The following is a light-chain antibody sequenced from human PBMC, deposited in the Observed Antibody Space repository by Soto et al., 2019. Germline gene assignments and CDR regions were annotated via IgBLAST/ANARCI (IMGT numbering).Light chain of an antibody. Sequence: EIVLTQSPGTLSLSPGERATLSCRASQSVSSSYLGWYQQKPGQAPRLLMYGASSRATGIPERFSGRGSGTDFTLTISSLQSEDFAVYYCQQYNNWPPSTFGQGTKVDI. V-gene: IGKV3-20*01. CDR1: QSVSSSY. CDR3: QQYNNWPPST. CDR2: GAS. J-gene: IGKJ1*01.